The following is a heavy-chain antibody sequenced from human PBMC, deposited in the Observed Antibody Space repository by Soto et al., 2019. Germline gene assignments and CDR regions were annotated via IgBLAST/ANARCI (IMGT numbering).Heavy chain of an antibody. V-gene: IGHV1-69*12. Sequence: QVQLVQSGAEVKKPGSSVKVSCKASGGTFSSYAISWVRQAPGQGLEWMGGIIPIFRTADYAQKFQGRVTLTEAEATSTAYMELSSLRSEDTAVYYCASVETQRYYYGMDVWGQGTTVTVSS. CDR3: ASVETQRYYYGMDV. J-gene: IGHJ6*02. D-gene: IGHD2-15*01. CDR2: IIPIFRTA. CDR1: GGTFSSYA.